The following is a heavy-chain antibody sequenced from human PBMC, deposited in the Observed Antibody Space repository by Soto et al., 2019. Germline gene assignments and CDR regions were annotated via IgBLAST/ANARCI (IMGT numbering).Heavy chain of an antibody. CDR3: ARGWFGPDV. Sequence: EVQLVESGGGLVQPGGSLRLSCAASEFTFSGRSVHWVRQAPGKGLVWVSGIDKVGTDSTYADSVKGRFTSSRDNAKNAVYLQMNILRVEDTAVYYCARGWFGPDVWGKGTTVTVSS. CDR2: IDKVGTDS. CDR1: EFTFSGRS. D-gene: IGHD3-10*01. J-gene: IGHJ6*03. V-gene: IGHV3-74*01.